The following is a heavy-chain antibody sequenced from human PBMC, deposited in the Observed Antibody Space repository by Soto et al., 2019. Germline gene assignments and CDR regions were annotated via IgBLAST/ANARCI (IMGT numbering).Heavy chain of an antibody. CDR1: GFAFILYI. V-gene: IGHV3-21*01. Sequence: PGGSLRLSCAASGFAFILYILHWVRQVPGKGLEWVSSISSSSTYIYYADSVRGRFTISRDNAKNSLFLQMSSLRAEDTAVFYCARGVGLVVPGDAFDIWGQGTMVTVSS. CDR3: ARGVGLVVPGDAFDI. CDR2: ISSSSTYI. J-gene: IGHJ3*02. D-gene: IGHD3-22*01.